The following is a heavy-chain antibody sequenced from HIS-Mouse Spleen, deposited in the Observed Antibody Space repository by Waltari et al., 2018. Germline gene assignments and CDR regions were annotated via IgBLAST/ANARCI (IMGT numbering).Heavy chain of an antibody. D-gene: IGHD1-1*01. CDR3: ARGQLGAFDI. V-gene: IGHV3-30*04. J-gene: IGHJ3*02. CDR1: GFTFSSYA. Sequence: QVQLVESGGGVVQPGRSLRLSCAASGFTFSSYAMHRVRQAPGKGLEWVAVISYDGSNKYYADSVKGRFTISRDNSKNTLYLQMNSLRAEDTAVYYCARGQLGAFDIWGQGTMVTVSS. CDR2: ISYDGSNK.